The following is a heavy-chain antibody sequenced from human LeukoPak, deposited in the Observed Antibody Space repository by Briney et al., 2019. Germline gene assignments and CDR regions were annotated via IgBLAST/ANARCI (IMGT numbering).Heavy chain of an antibody. D-gene: IGHD5-24*01. Sequence: PSETLSLTCTVSGGSISSSKYFWGWIRQPPGKGLEWIGSIYYSGSTYSNPSLKSRVTISVDTSKNQFSLKLSSVTAADTAVYYCASQKDGYSFDYWGQGTLVTVSS. CDR3: ASQKDGYSFDY. J-gene: IGHJ4*02. CDR2: IYYSGST. V-gene: IGHV4-39*01. CDR1: GGSISSSKYF.